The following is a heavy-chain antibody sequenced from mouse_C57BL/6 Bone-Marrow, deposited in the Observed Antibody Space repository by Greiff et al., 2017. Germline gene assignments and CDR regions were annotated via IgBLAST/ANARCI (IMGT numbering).Heavy chain of an antibody. CDR3: ARGGDVTFAY. Sequence: VKLQESGPELVKPGASVKISCKASGYAFSSSWMNWVKQRPGKGLEWIGRIYPGDGDTNYNGKFKGKATLTADKSSSTAYMQLSSLTSEDSAVYFCARGGDVTFAYWGQGTLVTVSA. J-gene: IGHJ3*01. D-gene: IGHD2-1*01. CDR1: GYAFSSSW. CDR2: IYPGDGDT. V-gene: IGHV1-82*01.